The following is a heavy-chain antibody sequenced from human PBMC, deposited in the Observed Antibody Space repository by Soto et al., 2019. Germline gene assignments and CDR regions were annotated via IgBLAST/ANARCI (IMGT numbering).Heavy chain of an antibody. J-gene: IGHJ6*02. D-gene: IGHD3-3*01. CDR3: ARVGYSFWSRYHYCGMAV. Sequence: QVRLVQSGAEVKKPGSSVKVSCEASGGTFSSYAVTWVRQAPGQGLEWMGGIIPIVTTPNYAQKFQGRLTISADKSTSTSYMELSSLRSEDTGVYYCARVGYSFWSRYHYCGMAVWGQGTTVIASS. CDR1: GGTFSSYA. V-gene: IGHV1-69*06. CDR2: IIPIVTTP.